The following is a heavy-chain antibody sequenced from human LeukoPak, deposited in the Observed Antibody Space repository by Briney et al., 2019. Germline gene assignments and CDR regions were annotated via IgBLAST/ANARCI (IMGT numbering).Heavy chain of an antibody. CDR1: GGSISSYY. CDR2: IYTSGST. V-gene: IGHV4-4*07. D-gene: IGHD3-16*02. CDR3: ARERIMITFGGVIVAEPSLDY. Sequence: SETLSLTCTVSGGSISSYYWSWIRQPAGEGLEWIGRIYTSGSTNYNPSLKSRVTMSVDTSKNQFSLKLSSVTAADTAVYYCARERIMITFGGVIVAEPSLDYWGQGTLVTVSS. J-gene: IGHJ4*02.